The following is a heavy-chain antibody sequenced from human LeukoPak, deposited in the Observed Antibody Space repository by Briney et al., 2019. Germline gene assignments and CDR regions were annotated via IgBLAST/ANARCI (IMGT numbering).Heavy chain of an antibody. D-gene: IGHD3-10*01. CDR1: GYTFTRFD. CDR2: MNPNSGNT. J-gene: IGHJ4*02. Sequence: ASVKVFCKASGYTFTRFDINWGRQGTGQGLEWMGWMNPNSGNTGYAQKFQGRVTMTRNTSISTAYMELSSLRSEDTAVYYCARYGSGSPWGQGTLVTVSS. CDR3: ARYGSGSP. V-gene: IGHV1-8*01.